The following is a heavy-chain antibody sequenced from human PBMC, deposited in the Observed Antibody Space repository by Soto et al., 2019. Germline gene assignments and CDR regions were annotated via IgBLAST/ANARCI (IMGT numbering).Heavy chain of an antibody. CDR2: LAGGGTT. D-gene: IGHD2-15*01. Sequence: GGSLRLSCVASGFRFSDYSMTWLRQAPGRGLEWVSTLAGGGTTYYADSVKGRFTISRDNSTNTLSLQMHSLRIEDTAVYYCAKRATTVPTPANYFDCWGQGTLVTVSS. CDR3: AKRATTVPTPANYFDC. V-gene: IGHV3-23*01. CDR1: GFRFSDYS. J-gene: IGHJ4*02.